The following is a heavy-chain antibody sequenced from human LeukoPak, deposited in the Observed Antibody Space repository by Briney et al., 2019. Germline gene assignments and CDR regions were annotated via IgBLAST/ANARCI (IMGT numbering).Heavy chain of an antibody. CDR2: ISSSGGTI. J-gene: IGHJ4*02. V-gene: IGHV3-11*04. CDR1: GFTFSDYY. CDR3: ARDPRDYPFDY. D-gene: IGHD4-17*01. Sequence: PGGSLRLSCAASGFTFSDYYMSWIRQAPGKGLEWISYISSSGGTIYYADSVKGRFAISRDNAKNSLYLQMNSLRAEDTAVYYCARDPRDYPFDYWGQGALVTVSS.